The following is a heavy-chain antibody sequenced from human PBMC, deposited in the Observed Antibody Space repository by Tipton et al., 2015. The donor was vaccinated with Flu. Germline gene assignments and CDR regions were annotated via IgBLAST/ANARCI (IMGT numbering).Heavy chain of an antibody. CDR2: ILYYGNIK. V-gene: IGHV3-30*18. CDR3: AKEEFFGPFFHR. Sequence: SLRLSCAASGFTFSSYGMHWVRQAPGKGLEWVAAILYYGNIKYYADSVKGRFTISRDNSKNTLFLQLNSLRAEDTAVYYCAKEEFFGPFFHRWGQGTLVTVSS. CDR1: GFTFSSYG. J-gene: IGHJ4*02. D-gene: IGHD2/OR15-2a*01.